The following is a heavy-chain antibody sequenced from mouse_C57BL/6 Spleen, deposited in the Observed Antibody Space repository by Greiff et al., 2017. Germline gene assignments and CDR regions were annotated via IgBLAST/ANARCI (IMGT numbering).Heavy chain of an antibody. V-gene: IGHV1-22*01. D-gene: IGHD2-4*01. CDR1: GYTFTDYN. CDR3: ARSYYDYDEKAWFAY. J-gene: IGHJ3*01. CDR2: INPNNGGT. Sequence: DVQLVESGPELVKPGASVKMSCKASGYTFTDYNMHWVKQSHGKSLEWIGYINPNNGGTSYNQKFKGKATLTVNKSSSTAYMELRSLTSEDSAVYYCARSYYDYDEKAWFAYWGQGTLVTVSA.